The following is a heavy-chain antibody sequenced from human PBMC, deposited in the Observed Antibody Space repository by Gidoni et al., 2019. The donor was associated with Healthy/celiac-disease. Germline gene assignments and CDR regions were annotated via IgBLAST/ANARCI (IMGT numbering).Heavy chain of an antibody. V-gene: IGHV1-69*06. CDR2: VIPIFGTA. D-gene: IGHD6-19*01. CDR1: GGTFSSYS. CDR3: AAKGGSSGWYDLGWVFDY. Sequence: QVQLVQSGAEVKKPGSSLKVSCKASGGTFSSYSISWVRQAPGQGLEWMGGVIPIFGTANYAQKFQGRVTITADKSTSTAYMELSRLRSEETAVYYCAAKGGSSGWYDLGWVFDYWGQGTLVTVSS. J-gene: IGHJ4*02.